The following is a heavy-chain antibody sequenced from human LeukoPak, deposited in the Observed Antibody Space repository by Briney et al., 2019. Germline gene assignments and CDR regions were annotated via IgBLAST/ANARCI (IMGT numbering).Heavy chain of an antibody. V-gene: IGHV3-23*01. CDR1: GFTFSNYA. J-gene: IGHJ4*02. CDR2: ITGSGGRT. Sequence: PGASLRLSCAASGFTFSNYAMSWVRQAPGKGLEWVSAITGSGGRTYYADSVKGRFTISRDNSKNTLYLQMNSLRAEDTAVYYCAKWGDYGVLTGYYDPDYWGQGTLVTVSS. D-gene: IGHD3-9*01. CDR3: AKWGDYGVLTGYYDPDY.